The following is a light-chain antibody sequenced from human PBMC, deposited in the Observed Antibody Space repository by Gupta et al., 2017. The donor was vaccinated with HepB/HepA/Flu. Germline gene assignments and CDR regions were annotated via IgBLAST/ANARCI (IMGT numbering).Light chain of an antibody. V-gene: IGLV3-1*01. CDR3: QAWDSSTDVV. Sequence: SYELTTPPSVSVSPGQPASIPCSGDKLGDKYACWYQQKPGQSPVLVIYQDSKRPSGIPERFSGSNSGNTATLTISGTQAMDEADYYCQAWDSSTDVVFGGGTKLTVL. CDR2: QDS. J-gene: IGLJ2*01. CDR1: KLGDKY.